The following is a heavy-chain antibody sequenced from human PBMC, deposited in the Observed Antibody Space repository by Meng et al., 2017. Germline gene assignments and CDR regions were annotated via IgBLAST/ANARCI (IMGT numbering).Heavy chain of an antibody. CDR2: IYHSGST. V-gene: IGHV4-38-2*02. CDR1: GYSISSGYY. D-gene: IGHD2-21*02. J-gene: IGHJ3*02. Sequence: GSLRLSCAVSGYSISSGYYCGWIRQPPGKGLEWIGSIYHSGSTYYNPSLKSRVTISVDTSKNQFSLKLSSVTAADTAVYYCARELVGVVVTAHDAFDIWGQGIMVTVSS. CDR3: ARELVGVVVTAHDAFDI.